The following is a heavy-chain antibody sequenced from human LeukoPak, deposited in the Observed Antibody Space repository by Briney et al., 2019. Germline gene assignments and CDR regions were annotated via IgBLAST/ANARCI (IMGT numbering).Heavy chain of an antibody. J-gene: IGHJ4*02. CDR2: INHSGST. CDR3: AREGGPPDY. Sequence: PSETLSLTCAVYGGAFSGYYWSWIRQPPGKGLEWIGEINHSGSTNYNPSLKSRVTISVDTSKNQFSLKLSSVTAAATAVYYCAREGGPPDYWGQGTLVTVSS. D-gene: IGHD3-16*01. V-gene: IGHV4-34*01. CDR1: GGAFSGYY.